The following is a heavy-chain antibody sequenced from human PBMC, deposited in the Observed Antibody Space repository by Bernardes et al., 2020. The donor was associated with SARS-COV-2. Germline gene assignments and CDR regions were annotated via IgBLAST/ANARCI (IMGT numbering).Heavy chain of an antibody. V-gene: IGHV3-48*03. CDR2: ISSSDNTI. CDR3: ARGPSYYYGMDV. J-gene: IGHJ6*02. Sequence: GGCLSPSSAASGFIVSGYDMNWVRPAPGKGLEWVSYISSSDNTIYYADSVKGRFTISRDNAKNSLFLQMNSLRAEDTAVYYCARGPSYYYGMDVWGQGTTVTVSS. CDR1: GFIVSGYD.